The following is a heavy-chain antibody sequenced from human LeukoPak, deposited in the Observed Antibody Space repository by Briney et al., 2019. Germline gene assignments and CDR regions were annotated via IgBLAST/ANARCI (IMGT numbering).Heavy chain of an antibody. J-gene: IGHJ6*02. CDR1: GYTFTSYD. CDR2: MNPSSGNT. CDR3: ARTPSGWFPFYYYYYGMDV. V-gene: IGHV1-8*01. Sequence: ASVKVSCKASGYTFTSYDINWVRQATGQGLEWMGWMNPSSGNTGYAQKFQGRVTMTRNTSISTAYMGLSSLRSEDTAVYYCARTPSGWFPFYYYYYGMDVWGQGTTVTVSS. D-gene: IGHD6-19*01.